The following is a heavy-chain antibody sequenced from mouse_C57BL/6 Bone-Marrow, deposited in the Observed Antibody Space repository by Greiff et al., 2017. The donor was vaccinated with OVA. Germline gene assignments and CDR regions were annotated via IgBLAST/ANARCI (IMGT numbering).Heavy chain of an antibody. J-gene: IGHJ2*01. CDR1: GFNINDDY. CDR3: TPITTVVRDY. D-gene: IGHD1-1*01. V-gene: IGHV14-4*01. Sequence: VQLQQSGAELVRPGASVKLSCTASGFNINDDYMHWVKQRPEQGLEWIGWIDPENGDTEYASKFQGKATITADTSSNTAYLQLSSLTSEDTAVYYCTPITTVVRDYWGQGTTLTVSS. CDR2: IDPENGDT.